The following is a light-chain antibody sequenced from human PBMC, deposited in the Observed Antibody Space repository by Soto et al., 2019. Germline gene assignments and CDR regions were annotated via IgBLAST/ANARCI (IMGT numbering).Light chain of an antibody. CDR2: GAS. Sequence: EIVLTQSPGTLSLSPGERATLSCRASQSVSSSYLAWYQQKPGQAPRLLIYGASSRATGIPDRFSGSGSRTDFTLTISSLEPEDFAVYYCQQGNNWPIFTFGPGTKVDIK. CDR3: QQGNNWPIFT. J-gene: IGKJ3*01. V-gene: IGKV3D-20*02. CDR1: QSVSSSY.